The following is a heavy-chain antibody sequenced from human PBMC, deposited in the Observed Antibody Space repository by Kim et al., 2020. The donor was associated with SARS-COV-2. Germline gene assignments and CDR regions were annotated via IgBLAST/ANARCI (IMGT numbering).Heavy chain of an antibody. D-gene: IGHD1-26*01. Sequence: GGSLRLSCVASGVSFSASAIHWVRQAPGKGLEWVCRIRSYTNYYASAYAASVEGNFTISRDDSKSTTYLIMHSLKTEDTAIYFSARRPPCSGGYWDAFDIWGQGTMVSVSS. V-gene: IGHV3-73*01. CDR1: GVSFSASA. J-gene: IGHJ3*02. CDR3: ARRPPCSGGYWDAFDI. CDR2: IRSYTNYYAS.